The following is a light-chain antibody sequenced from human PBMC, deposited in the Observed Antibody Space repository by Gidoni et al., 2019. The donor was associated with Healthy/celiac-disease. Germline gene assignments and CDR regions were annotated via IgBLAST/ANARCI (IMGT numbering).Light chain of an antibody. CDR3: QSYDSSLSGPWV. V-gene: IGLV1-40*01. CDR1: SSHIGAGYD. J-gene: IGLJ3*02. Sequence: SVLTPPPSVSRAPGQRVTISCTGSSSHIGAGYDVHWYQQLPGTAPKLLIYGNSNRPSGVPDRFSGSKSGTSASLAITGLQAEDEADYYCQSYDSSLSGPWVFGGGTKLTVL. CDR2: GNS.